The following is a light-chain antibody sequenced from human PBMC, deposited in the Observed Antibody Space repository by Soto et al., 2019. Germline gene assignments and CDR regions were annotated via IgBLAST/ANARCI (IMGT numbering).Light chain of an antibody. CDR1: QSVLYSSNNKNY. Sequence: DIVMTQSPDSLAVSLGERATINCKSSQSVLYSSNNKNYLAWYQQKPGQSPKLLIYWASTRESGVPDRFSGSGSGTDFTLTISSLQAEDVAVYYCQQYYSTPQTFGQGTKVDI. CDR2: WAS. V-gene: IGKV4-1*01. J-gene: IGKJ1*01. CDR3: QQYYSTPQT.